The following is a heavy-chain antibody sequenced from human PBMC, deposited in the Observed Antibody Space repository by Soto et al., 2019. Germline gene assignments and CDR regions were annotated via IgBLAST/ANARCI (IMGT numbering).Heavy chain of an antibody. CDR1: GYTFTGYA. CDR2: INAGNGNT. V-gene: IGHV1-3*05. J-gene: IGHJ4*02. Sequence: QVQLVQSGAEEKKPGASVKVSCKASGYTFTGYAMHWVRQAPGQRLEWMGWINAGNGNTKYSQKFQGRVTITRDTSASTAYMELSSLRSDDTAGFYCAKAVAVPADFDYWGQGTLVTVSS. D-gene: IGHD6-19*01. CDR3: AKAVAVPADFDY.